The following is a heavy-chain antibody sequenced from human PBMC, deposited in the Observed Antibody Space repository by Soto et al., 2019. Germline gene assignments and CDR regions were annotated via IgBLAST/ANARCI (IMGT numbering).Heavy chain of an antibody. CDR1: GYTFSNYF. J-gene: IGHJ5*02. Sequence: VKVSCKASGYTFSNYFINWVRQAPGQGLEWVGVINPKGGATTYAQKFQGRVNMASDTSTNTIYMTLRSLTSEDTAFYYCARDEGFCSGGSCTGWFDPWGQGTLVTVSS. V-gene: IGHV1-46*01. D-gene: IGHD2-15*01. CDR2: INPKGGAT. CDR3: ARDEGFCSGGSCTGWFDP.